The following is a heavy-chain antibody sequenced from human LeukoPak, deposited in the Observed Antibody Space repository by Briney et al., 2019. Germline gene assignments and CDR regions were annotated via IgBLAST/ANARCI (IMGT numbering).Heavy chain of an antibody. CDR1: GYTFPSYF. D-gene: IGHD3-3*01. V-gene: IGHV1-46*01. J-gene: IGHJ6*02. CDR2: INPTGGST. Sequence: EASVKVSCKASGYTFPSYFMHWVRQAPGQGLEWMGIINPTGGSTTYAQKLQGRVTMTTDTSTSTAYMELRSLRSDDTAVYYCARRMAYYDFWSGTRTQPYGMDVWGQGTTVTVSS. CDR3: ARRMAYYDFWSGTRTQPYGMDV.